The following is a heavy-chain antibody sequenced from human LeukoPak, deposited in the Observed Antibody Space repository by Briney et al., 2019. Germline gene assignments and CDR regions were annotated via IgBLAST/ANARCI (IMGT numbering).Heavy chain of an antibody. Sequence: PSETLSLTCTVSGGSISSYYWTWIRQPPGKGLEWIGYIYYSGNSNYNPSLKSRVTMSVDTSKNQFSLKLTSVTAADTAVYYCASGTYGSGYWGQGTLVTVSS. CDR1: GGSISSYY. V-gene: IGHV4-59*01. CDR3: ASGTYGSGY. CDR2: IYYSGNS. J-gene: IGHJ4*02. D-gene: IGHD3-10*01.